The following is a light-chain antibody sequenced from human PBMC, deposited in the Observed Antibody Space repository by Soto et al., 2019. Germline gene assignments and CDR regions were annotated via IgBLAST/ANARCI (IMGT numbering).Light chain of an antibody. CDR3: LSYTSTNTRV. J-gene: IGLJ3*02. V-gene: IGLV2-14*01. CDR1: SSDVGGYNY. CDR2: EVS. Sequence: QSVLTQPASVSGSPGQSITISCTGTSSDVGGYNYVSWYQLHPGKAPKLMVYEVSNRPSGVSNRFSGSKSGNTASLTISGLQAEDEADYYCLSYTSTNTRVFGGGTKVTVL.